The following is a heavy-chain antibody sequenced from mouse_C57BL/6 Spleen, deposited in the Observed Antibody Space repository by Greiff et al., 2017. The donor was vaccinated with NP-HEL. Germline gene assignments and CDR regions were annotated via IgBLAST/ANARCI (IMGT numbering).Heavy chain of an antibody. CDR2: IDPENGDT. D-gene: IGHD6-2*01. Sequence: EVQLQQSGAELVRPGASVKLSCTASGFNIKDDYMHWVKQRPEQGLEWIGWIDPENGDTEYASKFQGKATITADTSFNTAYLQLSSLTSEDTAVYYCTTFSPYYFDYWGQGTTLTVSS. J-gene: IGHJ2*01. V-gene: IGHV14-4*01. CDR1: GFNIKDDY. CDR3: TTFSPYYFDY.